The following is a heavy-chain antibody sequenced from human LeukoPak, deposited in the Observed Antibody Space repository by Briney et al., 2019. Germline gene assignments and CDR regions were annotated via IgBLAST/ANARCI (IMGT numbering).Heavy chain of an antibody. CDR1: GYSFTSYW. CDR2: IYPGDSDT. J-gene: IGHJ4*02. CDR3: ARPACSELLWFGGLPTCHFDY. Sequence: GESLKISCKGSGYSFTSYWIGWVRQMPGKGLEWMGIIYPGDSDTRYSPSFQGQVTISADKSISTAYLQWSSLKASDTAMCYCARPACSELLWFGGLPTCHFDYWGQGTLVTVSS. V-gene: IGHV5-51*01. D-gene: IGHD3-10*01.